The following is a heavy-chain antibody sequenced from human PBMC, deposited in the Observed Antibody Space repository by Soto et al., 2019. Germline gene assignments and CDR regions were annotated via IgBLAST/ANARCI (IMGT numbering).Heavy chain of an antibody. CDR3: TRSLGLGNFNL. V-gene: IGHV1-8*01. D-gene: IGHD1-1*01. CDR2: MNPNSGNA. J-gene: IGHJ2*01. Sequence: QVQLVQSGAEVKKPGASVKVSCKASGYTFTSYDINWVRQATGQGLEWMGWMNPNSGNAGYAQKFQGRVTMTRDTSLSTAYMALSSLRSWYKTFYYCTRSLGLGNFNLWGRGTLVTVSS. CDR1: GYTFTSYD.